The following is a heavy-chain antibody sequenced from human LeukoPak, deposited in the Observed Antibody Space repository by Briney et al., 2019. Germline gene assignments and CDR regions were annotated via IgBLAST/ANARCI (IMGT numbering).Heavy chain of an antibody. CDR2: ISGSGGSA. CDR3: AKSPGTTSRSTAYDAFDI. D-gene: IGHD2-2*01. Sequence: GGSLRLSCAASGFTFSSYAMSWVRQAPGKGLEWVSAISGSGGSAYYADSVKGRFTICRDNSMHTLYLQMNSLRAEDTAVYYCAKSPGTTSRSTAYDAFDIWGQGTMVTVSS. J-gene: IGHJ3*02. CDR1: GFTFSSYA. V-gene: IGHV3-23*01.